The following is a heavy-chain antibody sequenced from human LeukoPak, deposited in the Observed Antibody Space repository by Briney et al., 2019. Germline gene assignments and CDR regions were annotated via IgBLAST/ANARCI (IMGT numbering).Heavy chain of an antibody. D-gene: IGHD3-9*01. CDR2: IYYSGST. Sequence: PSETLSLTCTVSGGSISSSSYYWGWIRQPPGKGLEWIGSIYYSGSTYYNPSLKSRVTISVDTSKNQFSLKLSSVTAADTAVYYCARDRDDILTGYYNYDAFDIWGQGTMVTVSS. V-gene: IGHV4-39*02. CDR3: ARDRDDILTGYYNYDAFDI. CDR1: GGSISSSSYY. J-gene: IGHJ3*02.